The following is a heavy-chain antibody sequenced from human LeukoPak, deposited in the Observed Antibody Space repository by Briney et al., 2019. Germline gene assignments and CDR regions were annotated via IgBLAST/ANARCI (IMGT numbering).Heavy chain of an antibody. V-gene: IGHV3-7*01. CDR2: IKQDGSEK. CDR1: GFTFSSYW. Sequence: GGALRLSCAASGFTFSSYWMSWVRQAPGKGLEWVANIKQDGSEKYYVDSVTGRFTISRDNAKNSLYLQMNSLRAEDTAVYYCARIRTTMVRRESSLNYFDYWGQGTLVTVFS. CDR3: ARIRTTMVRRESSLNYFDY. D-gene: IGHD3-10*01. J-gene: IGHJ4*02.